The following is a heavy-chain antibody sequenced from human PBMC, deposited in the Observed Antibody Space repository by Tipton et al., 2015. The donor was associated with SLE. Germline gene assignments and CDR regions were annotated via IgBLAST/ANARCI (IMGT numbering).Heavy chain of an antibody. D-gene: IGHD6-19*01. Sequence: SLRLSCAASGFTFSSYGMHWVRQAPGKGLEWVAVIWYDGSNKYYADSVKGRFTISRDNSKNTLYLQMNSLRAEDTAVYYCARGIAVADPFDYWGQGTLVTVSS. CDR2: IWYDGSNK. V-gene: IGHV3-33*01. CDR1: GFTFSSYG. CDR3: ARGIAVADPFDY. J-gene: IGHJ4*02.